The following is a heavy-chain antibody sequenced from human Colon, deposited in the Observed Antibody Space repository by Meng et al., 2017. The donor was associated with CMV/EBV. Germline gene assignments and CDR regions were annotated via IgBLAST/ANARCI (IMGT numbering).Heavy chain of an antibody. D-gene: IGHD2-2*01. J-gene: IGHJ4*02. CDR1: GLTFNGYG. V-gene: IGHV3-30*02. CDR2: IGSDGSIK. Sequence: GGSLRLSCAASGLTFNGYGLHWVRQAPGKGLEWVAFIGSDGSIKRYSDSVKGRFNISRDNSKNTLYLQMNSLRAEDTAVYYCARDDCSSTSCYFDYWGQGTLVTVSS. CDR3: ARDDCSSTSCYFDY.